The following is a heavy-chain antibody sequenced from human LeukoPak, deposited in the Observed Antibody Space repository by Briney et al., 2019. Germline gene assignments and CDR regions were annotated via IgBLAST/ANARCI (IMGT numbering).Heavy chain of an antibody. CDR3: ARDGGVAVSGPPGY. CDR1: GYSISSGYY. Sequence: PSETLSLTCVVSGYSISSGYYWGWIRPPPGKGLEWIGSIFHTGNTYYNPSLKSRVTMSVDTSKNQFSLKLSSVTAADTAVYYCARDGGVAVSGPPGYWGQGTLVTVSS. V-gene: IGHV4-38-2*02. CDR2: IFHTGNT. D-gene: IGHD6-19*01. J-gene: IGHJ4*02.